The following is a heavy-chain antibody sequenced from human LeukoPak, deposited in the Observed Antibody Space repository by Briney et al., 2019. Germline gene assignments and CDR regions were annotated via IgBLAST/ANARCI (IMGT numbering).Heavy chain of an antibody. CDR1: GFTFSSYG. D-gene: IGHD3-22*01. Sequence: GGSLRLSCAASGFTFSSYGMHWVRQAPGKGLEWVAVIWYDGSNKYYADSVKGRFTISRGNSKNTLFMQMNSLRAEDTAVYYCAKDFYDSSGSRYDYWGQGTLVTVSS. V-gene: IGHV3-33*06. CDR2: IWYDGSNK. CDR3: AKDFYDSSGSRYDY. J-gene: IGHJ4*02.